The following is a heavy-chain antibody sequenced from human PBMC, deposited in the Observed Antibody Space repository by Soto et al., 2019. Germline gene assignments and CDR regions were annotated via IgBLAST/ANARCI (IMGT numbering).Heavy chain of an antibody. V-gene: IGHV1-18*01. Sequence: GASVKVSCKASGYTFTSYGISWVRQAPGQGLEWMGWISAYNGNTNYAQKLQGRVTMTTDTSTSTAYMELRSLRSDDTAVYYCARDLYLYDFWRGFHPWWFDTWGQGTLVTVSS. CDR1: GYTFTSYG. CDR2: ISAYNGNT. J-gene: IGHJ5*02. D-gene: IGHD3-3*01. CDR3: ARDLYLYDFWRGFHPWWFDT.